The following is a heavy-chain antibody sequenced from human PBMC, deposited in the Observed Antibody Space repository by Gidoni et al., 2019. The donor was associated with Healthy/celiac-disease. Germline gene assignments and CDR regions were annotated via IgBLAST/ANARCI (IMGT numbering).Heavy chain of an antibody. CDR2: ISYDGSNK. D-gene: IGHD2-15*01. Sequence: QVQLVESGGGVVQPGRSLRLSWAASGFTFSSYAMHWVRQAPGKGLEWVAVISYDGSNKYYADSVKGRFTISRDNSKNTLYLQMNSLRAEDTAVYYCARDRAGAVAATYDAFDIWGQGTMVTVSS. CDR1: GFTFSSYA. J-gene: IGHJ3*02. CDR3: ARDRAGAVAATYDAFDI. V-gene: IGHV3-30-3*01.